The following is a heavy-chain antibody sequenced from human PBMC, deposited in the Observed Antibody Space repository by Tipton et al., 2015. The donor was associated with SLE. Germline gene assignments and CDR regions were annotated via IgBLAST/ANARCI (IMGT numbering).Heavy chain of an antibody. CDR1: GGSISSSDYY. V-gene: IGHV4-39*07. J-gene: IGHJ6*02. Sequence: LRLSCTVSGGSISSSDYYWGWIRQPPGKGLERIGNTYFTGKTYYNPSLKSRVSISLDTAKNQFSLRLSSLTAADAAVYSCARHKSLENYAMGVWGPGTALPV. CDR3: ARHKSLENYAMGV. CDR2: TYFTGKT.